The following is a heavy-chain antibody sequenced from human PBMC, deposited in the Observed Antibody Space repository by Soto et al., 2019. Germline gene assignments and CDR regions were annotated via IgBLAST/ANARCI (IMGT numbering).Heavy chain of an antibody. D-gene: IGHD3-22*01. CDR1: GYTFTGYY. CDR2: INPNSGGT. CDR3: ARTLAKYYYDSSGYYPRGPYFDY. V-gene: IGHV1-2*02. J-gene: IGHJ4*02. Sequence: ASVKVSCKASGYTFTGYYMHWVRQAPGQGLEWMGWINPNSGGTNYAQKFQGRVTMTRYTSISTAYMELSRLRSDETAVYYCARTLAKYYYDSSGYYPRGPYFDYWGQGTLVTVSS.